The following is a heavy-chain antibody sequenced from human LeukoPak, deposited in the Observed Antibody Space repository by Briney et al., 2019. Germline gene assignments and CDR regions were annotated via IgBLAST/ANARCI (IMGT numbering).Heavy chain of an antibody. D-gene: IGHD2-2*01. Sequence: GGSLRLSCAASGFTFSSYEMNWVRQAPGKGLEWVSYISSSGNTIYYADSVKGRFPISRGNAKNSLYLQMNSLRAEDTAVYYCARVGCFSSTSCYRGSDYWGQGTLVTVSS. CDR2: ISSSGNTI. CDR1: GFTFSSYE. J-gene: IGHJ4*02. CDR3: ARVGCFSSTSCYRGSDY. V-gene: IGHV3-48*03.